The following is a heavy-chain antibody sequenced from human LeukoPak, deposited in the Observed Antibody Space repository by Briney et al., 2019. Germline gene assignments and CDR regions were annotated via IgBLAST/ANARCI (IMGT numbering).Heavy chain of an antibody. D-gene: IGHD3-3*01. V-gene: IGHV1-18*01. CDR2: ISAYNGNT. Sequence: ASVKVSCKASGYTFTSYGISWVRRAPGQGLEWMGWISAYNGNTNYAQKLQGRVTMTTDTSTSTAYMELRSLRSDDTAVYYCAREPNYDFWSGYYYHYYYGMDVWGQGTTVTVSS. CDR3: AREPNYDFWSGYYYHYYYGMDV. J-gene: IGHJ6*02. CDR1: GYTFTSYG.